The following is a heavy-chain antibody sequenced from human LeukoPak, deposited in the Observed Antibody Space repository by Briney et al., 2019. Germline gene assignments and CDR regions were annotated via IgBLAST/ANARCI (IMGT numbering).Heavy chain of an antibody. CDR2: INPNSGDT. V-gene: IGHV1-2*02. CDR1: GYSFTGYY. D-gene: IGHD2-8*01. J-gene: IGHJ6*03. CDR3: ARGGLRVMVYRLYYMDV. Sequence: ASVKVSCKASGYSFTGYYMHWVRQAPEQGLEWMGWINPNSGDTKYAQKFQGRVTMTRDTSISTAYMELTRLRSDDTAVYYCARGGLRVMVYRLYYMDVWGKGTTVTVSS.